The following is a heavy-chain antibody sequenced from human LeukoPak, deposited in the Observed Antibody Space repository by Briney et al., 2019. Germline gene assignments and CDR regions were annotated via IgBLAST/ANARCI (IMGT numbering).Heavy chain of an antibody. V-gene: IGHV3-7*01. CDR3: ARERDGRFFDY. CDR2: INQDGSEK. Sequence: GGSLRLSCEVSGLIFRSYWMSWVRQAPGKGLEWVANINQDGSEKYFVDSVRGRFTISRDNAKNSLHLQTNTLRAEDTAVYYCARERDGRFFDYWGQGTLVTVSS. D-gene: IGHD5-24*01. J-gene: IGHJ4*02. CDR1: GLIFRSYW.